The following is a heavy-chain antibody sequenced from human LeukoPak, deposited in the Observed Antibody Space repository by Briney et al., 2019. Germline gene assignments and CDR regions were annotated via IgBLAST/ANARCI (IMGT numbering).Heavy chain of an antibody. V-gene: IGHV3-9*01. Sequence: GGSLRLSCTASGFNFDEYAMHWVRQAPGKGLEWVSGISWNSGSIGYADSVKGRFTISRDNAKNSLYLQMNSLRAEDTAVYYCARDRGGAYDFWSGCYTGYFDYWGQGTLVPVSS. D-gene: IGHD3-3*01. CDR2: ISWNSGSI. CDR1: GFNFDEYA. CDR3: ARDRGGAYDFWSGCYTGYFDY. J-gene: IGHJ4*02.